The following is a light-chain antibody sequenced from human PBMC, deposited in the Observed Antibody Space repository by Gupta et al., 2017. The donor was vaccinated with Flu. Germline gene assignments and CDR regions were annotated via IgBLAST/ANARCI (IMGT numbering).Light chain of an antibody. Sequence: SFLSASVGDRVTITCRASQGISSYLAWYQQKPGKAPKLLIYSASTLQSGVPSRFSGSGSGTEFTLTISSLQPEDFATYYCQQLNTDPPFTFGPGTKVEI. V-gene: IGKV1-9*01. J-gene: IGKJ3*01. CDR1: QGISSY. CDR3: QQLNTDPPFT. CDR2: SAS.